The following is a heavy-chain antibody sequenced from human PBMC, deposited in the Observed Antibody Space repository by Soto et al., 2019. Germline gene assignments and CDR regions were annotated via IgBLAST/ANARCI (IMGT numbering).Heavy chain of an antibody. CDR2: IIPILGIA. CDR3: ARERSWGMVHID. Sequence: QVQLVQSGAEVKKPGSSVKVSCKASGGTFSSYTISWVRQAPGQGLEWMGRIIPILGIANYAQKFQGRVTITADKSTSTAYMELSSLRSDDTAVYYCARERSWGMVHIDWGQGTLVTVSS. V-gene: IGHV1-69*08. D-gene: IGHD3-10*01. CDR1: GGTFSSYT. J-gene: IGHJ4*02.